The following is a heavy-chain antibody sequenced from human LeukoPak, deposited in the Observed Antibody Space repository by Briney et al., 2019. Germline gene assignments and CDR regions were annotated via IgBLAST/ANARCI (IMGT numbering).Heavy chain of an antibody. CDR2: IYHSGST. CDR3: ARAVGYSNEYYYYYMDV. V-gene: IGHV4-30-2*01. CDR1: GGSISSGGYY. D-gene: IGHD4-11*01. J-gene: IGHJ6*03. Sequence: PSETLSLTCTVSGGSISSGGYYWSWIRQPPGKGLEWIGYIYHSGSTYYNPSLKSQVTISVDRSKNQFSLKLSSVTAADTAVYYCARAVGYSNEYYYYYMDVWGKGTTVTVSS.